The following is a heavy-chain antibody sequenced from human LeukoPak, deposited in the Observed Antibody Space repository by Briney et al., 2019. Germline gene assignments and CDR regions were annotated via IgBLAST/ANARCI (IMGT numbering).Heavy chain of an antibody. D-gene: IGHD2-15*01. Sequence: SETVSLTCTVSGGSISSTRYFWGWIRQPPGKGLEWIGSIHCSGNTYYSPSLKSRVTIFVDTSKNQFSLKLSSVTATDTAVYYCARHTQAQLPPYSYYYMDVWGKGATVTVS. J-gene: IGHJ6*03. CDR2: IHCSGNT. CDR3: ARHTQAQLPPYSYYYMDV. V-gene: IGHV4-39*01. CDR1: GGSISSTRYF.